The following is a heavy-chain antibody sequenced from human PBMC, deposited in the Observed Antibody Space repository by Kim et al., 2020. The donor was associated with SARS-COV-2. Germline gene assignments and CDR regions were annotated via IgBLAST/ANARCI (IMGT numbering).Heavy chain of an antibody. CDR3: ARSHSSTWYPLGQYYYADV. Sequence: SETLSLTCTVSGGSISNYYWSWIRQPPGKGLEWIGYISYSGSTKYNPSVASRVAISVDTSKSQLSLKLTSVPAADTAVYYCARSHSSTWYPLGQYYYADV. V-gene: IGHV4-59*08. CDR1: GGSISNYY. D-gene: IGHD6-13*01. J-gene: IGHJ6*03. CDR2: ISYSGST.